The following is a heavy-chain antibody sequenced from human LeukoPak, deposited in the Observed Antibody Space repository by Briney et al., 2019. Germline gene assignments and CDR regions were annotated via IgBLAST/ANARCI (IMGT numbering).Heavy chain of an antibody. CDR3: ARGRAVTQSSYFDY. V-gene: IGHV4-39*02. J-gene: IGHJ4*02. Sequence: PSETLSLTCTVSGGSISSGGYYWGYIRQPPGKGLEWIGTIHYSGSIYYNSSLKSRLTISADTSKNHFSLRLTSVTAADMAVYYCARGRAVTQSSYFDYWGQGTLVTVSS. CDR2: IHYSGSI. D-gene: IGHD2-21*02. CDR1: GGSISSGGYY.